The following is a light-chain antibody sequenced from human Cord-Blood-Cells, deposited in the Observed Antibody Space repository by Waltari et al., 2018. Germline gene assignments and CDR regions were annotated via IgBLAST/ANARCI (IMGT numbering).Light chain of an antibody. CDR2: GKN. J-gene: IGLJ2*01. Sequence: SSELTQDPAVSVALGQTVRITCQGDSLRSYYASWYQQKPGQAPVLVIDGKNNRPSGIPDRLSGSSSGNTASLTIAGAQAEDVADYYCNSRDSSGNHLVFGGGTKLTVL. CDR3: NSRDSSGNHLV. V-gene: IGLV3-19*01. CDR1: SLRSYY.